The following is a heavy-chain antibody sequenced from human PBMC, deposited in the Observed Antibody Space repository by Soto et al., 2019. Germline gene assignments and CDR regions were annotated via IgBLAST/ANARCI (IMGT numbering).Heavy chain of an antibody. CDR1: GGSISSSSYY. CDR3: AESGPNYYYYYYMDV. Sequence: SETLSLTCTVSGGSISSSSYYWGWIRQPPGKGLEWIGSIYYSGSTYYNPSLKSRVTISVDTSKNQFSLKLSSVTAADTAVYYCAESGPNYYYYYYMDVWGKGTTVTVSS. V-gene: IGHV4-39*01. CDR2: IYYSGST. J-gene: IGHJ6*03.